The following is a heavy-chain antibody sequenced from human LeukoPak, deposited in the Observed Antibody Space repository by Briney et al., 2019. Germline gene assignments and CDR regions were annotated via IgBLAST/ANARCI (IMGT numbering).Heavy chain of an antibody. V-gene: IGHV3-74*01. CDR1: GFTFSNYW. CDR3: ARSLGYSGYDVDN. CDR2: INSDGSST. J-gene: IGHJ4*02. Sequence: PGGSLRLSCAASGFTFSNYWMHWVRQAPGKGLVWVSRINSDGSSTTDADSVKGRFTISRDNAKNTLYLQMNSLRAEDTAVYYCARSLGYSGYDVDNWGQGTLVTVSS. D-gene: IGHD5-12*01.